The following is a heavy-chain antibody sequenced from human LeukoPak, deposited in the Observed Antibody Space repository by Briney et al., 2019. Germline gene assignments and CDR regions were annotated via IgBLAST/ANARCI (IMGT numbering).Heavy chain of an antibody. V-gene: IGHV3-33*08. Sequence: GGSLRLSCAASGFTFSSYAMHWVRQAPGKGLEWVAVIWYDGSNKYYADSVKGRFTISRDNSKNTLYLQMNSLRAEDTAVYYCARDGVSPSGYGMDVWGQGTTVTVSS. D-gene: IGHD6-6*01. J-gene: IGHJ6*02. CDR2: IWYDGSNK. CDR3: ARDGVSPSGYGMDV. CDR1: GFTFSSYA.